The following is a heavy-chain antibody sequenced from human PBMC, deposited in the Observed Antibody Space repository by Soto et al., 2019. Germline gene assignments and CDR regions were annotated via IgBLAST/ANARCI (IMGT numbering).Heavy chain of an antibody. D-gene: IGHD5-12*01. CDR2: IYPGDADI. J-gene: IGHJ5*02. V-gene: IGHV5-51*01. Sequence: GESLKISCKGSGYRFTSFWIGWVRQMPGKGLEWLGIIYPGDADIRYTPSFQGQVTMSADKSISTAYLQWSSLKASDTAIYYCARGIEMARIGWFHPWGQGTLVTVSS. CDR1: GYRFTSFW. CDR3: ARGIEMARIGWFHP.